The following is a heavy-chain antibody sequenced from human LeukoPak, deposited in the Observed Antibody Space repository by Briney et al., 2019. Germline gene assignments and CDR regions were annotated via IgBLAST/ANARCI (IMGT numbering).Heavy chain of an antibody. V-gene: IGHV3-30*02. CDR2: IRYDGSNK. D-gene: IGHD6-19*01. J-gene: IGHJ4*02. Sequence: GGSLRLSCAASGFTFSSYGMHWVRQAPGRGLEWVAFIRYDGSNKYYADSVKGRFTISRDNSKNTLYLQMNSLGAEDTAVYYCAKVAVAGLRGYYFDYWGQGTLVTVSS. CDR1: GFTFSSYG. CDR3: AKVAVAGLRGYYFDY.